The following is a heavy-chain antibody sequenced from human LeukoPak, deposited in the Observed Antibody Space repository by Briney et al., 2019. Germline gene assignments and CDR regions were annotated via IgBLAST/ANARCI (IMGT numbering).Heavy chain of an antibody. J-gene: IGHJ4*02. V-gene: IGHV4-34*01. Sequence: SETLSLTCAVYGGSFSGYYWSWIRQPPGKGLEWIGEINHSGSTYYNPSLKSRVTISVDTSKNQFSLNLRSVTAADTAVYFCARDPNSRDLKNDSWGRGTLVTVSS. CDR1: GGSFSGYY. CDR2: INHSGST. D-gene: IGHD3/OR15-3a*01. CDR3: ARDPNSRDLKNDS.